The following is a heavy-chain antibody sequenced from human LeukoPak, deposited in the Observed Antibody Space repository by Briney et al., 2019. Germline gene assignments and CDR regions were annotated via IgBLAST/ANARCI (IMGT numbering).Heavy chain of an antibody. J-gene: IGHJ3*02. CDR2: ISVGGAN. CDR1: GGSISTFY. D-gene: IGHD1-26*01. V-gene: IGHV4-59*01. CDR3: ARGFPLYSGTYSDTFDI. Sequence: SETLSLTCTVSGGSISTFYWNWIRQSPGKGLEWIGYISVGGANNYNPSLKSRVSISVDTSKNQFSLRLSPVTAADTALYYCARGFPLYSGTYSDTFDIWGRGTMVTVSS.